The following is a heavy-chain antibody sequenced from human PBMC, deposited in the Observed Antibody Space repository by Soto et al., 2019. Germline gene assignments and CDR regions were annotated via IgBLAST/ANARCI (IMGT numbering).Heavy chain of an antibody. J-gene: IGHJ6*02. D-gene: IGHD4-17*01. CDR2: ISAYNDNT. Sequence: QVQLVQSGTEVKKPGASVKVSCKAYGYTFTNYGISWVRQAPGQGLEWMGWISAYNDNTDYAQVFXGXAXMXADTSTSTAYMELRRLRSDDTAVYYCARTGLGAYVSLSRMDVWGQGATVTVSS. CDR3: ARTGLGAYVSLSRMDV. CDR1: GYTFTNYG. V-gene: IGHV1-18*01.